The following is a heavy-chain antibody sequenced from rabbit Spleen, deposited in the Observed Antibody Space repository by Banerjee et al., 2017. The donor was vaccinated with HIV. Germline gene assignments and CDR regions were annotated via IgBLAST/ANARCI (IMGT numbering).Heavy chain of an antibody. V-gene: IGHV1S45*01. D-gene: IGHD1-1*01. CDR1: GFSFSNKSG. J-gene: IGHJ4*01. CDR3: VAATVYDSSGSYCPYNFIL. Sequence: QEQLVESGGGLVKPEGSLKLSCTASGFSFSNKSGMCWVRQAPGKGLEWIACIAGSSSGFTCSAPWAKGPFTITRSTSLYTVTLQQNKNTVEHTATYFSVAATVYDSSGSYCPYNFILWGQGTLVTVS. CDR2: IAGSSSGFT.